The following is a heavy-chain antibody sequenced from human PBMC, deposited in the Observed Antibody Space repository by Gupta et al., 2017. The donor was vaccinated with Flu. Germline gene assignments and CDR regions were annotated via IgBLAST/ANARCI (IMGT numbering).Heavy chain of an antibody. V-gene: IGHV3-30-3*02. CDR3: AKNTVAPDY. J-gene: IGHJ4*02. CDR2: ISYHGDNK. D-gene: IGHD4-23*01. CDR1: GFPFSSYP. Sequence: QEQLVESGGGVVQPGRSLRLSCTGSGFPFSSYPMHWVRQAPGKGLEWVAVISYHGDNKYYADSVKGRFTISRDNSKNTLYLQMNSLRTEDTAIYYCAKNTVAPDYWGQGTLVTVSS.